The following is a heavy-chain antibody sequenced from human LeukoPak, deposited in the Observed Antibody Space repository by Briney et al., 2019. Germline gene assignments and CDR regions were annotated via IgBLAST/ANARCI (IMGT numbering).Heavy chain of an antibody. V-gene: IGHV4-39*01. J-gene: IGHJ4*02. CDR2: IYYSGST. CDR3: AEVAATLAFDY. CDR1: GGSISSSSYY. Sequence: SGTLSLTCTVSGGSISSSSYYWGWIRQPPGKGLEWIGGIYYSGSTYYNPSLKSRVTIPVDTSKNQFSLKLSSVTAADTAVYYCAEVAATLAFDYWGQGTLVTVSS. D-gene: IGHD2-15*01.